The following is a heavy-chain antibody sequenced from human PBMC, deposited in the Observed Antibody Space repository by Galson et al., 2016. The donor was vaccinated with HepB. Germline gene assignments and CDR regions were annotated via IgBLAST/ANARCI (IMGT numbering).Heavy chain of an antibody. V-gene: IGHV4-34*01. CDR2: INHSGST. J-gene: IGHJ5*02. D-gene: IGHD5-12*01. CDR3: ARDLGFSGQLVS. CDR1: GGSLNSYY. Sequence: ETLSLTCDVSGGSLNSYYWSWVRQPPGKGLEWIGEINHSGSTNYNPSLESRVTISVDTSKNQFSLKLSSVTAADTAVYYCARDLGFSGQLVSWGQGTLVTVSS.